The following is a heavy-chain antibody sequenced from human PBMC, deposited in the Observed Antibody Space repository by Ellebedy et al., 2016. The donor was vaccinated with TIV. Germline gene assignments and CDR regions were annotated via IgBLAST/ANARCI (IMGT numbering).Heavy chain of an antibody. CDR1: GGTFSSYA. CDR2: MNPNSGNT. CDR3: GAIAAAGTGDY. J-gene: IGHJ4*02. D-gene: IGHD6-13*01. V-gene: IGHV1-8*02. Sequence: ASVKVSXXASGGTFSSYAISWVRQAPGQGLEWMGWMNPNSGNTGYAQKFQGRVTMTRNTSISTAYMELSSLRSEDTAVYYCGAIAAAGTGDYWGQGTLVTVSS.